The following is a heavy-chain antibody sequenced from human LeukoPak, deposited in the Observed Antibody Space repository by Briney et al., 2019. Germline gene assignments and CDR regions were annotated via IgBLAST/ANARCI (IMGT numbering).Heavy chain of an antibody. CDR3: ARGDSSGYDVDY. CDR2: IYYSGST. J-gene: IGHJ4*02. CDR1: GGSISSSSYY. D-gene: IGHD3-22*01. Sequence: SETLSLTCTVSGGSISSSSYYWGWIRQPPGKGLEWIGSIYYSGSTYYNPSLKSRVTISVDTSKNQFSLKLSSVTAADTAVYYCARGDSSGYDVDYWGQGTLVTVSS. V-gene: IGHV4-39*07.